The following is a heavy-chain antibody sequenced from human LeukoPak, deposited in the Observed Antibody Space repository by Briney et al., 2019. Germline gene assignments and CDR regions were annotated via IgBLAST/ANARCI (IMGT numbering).Heavy chain of an antibody. V-gene: IGHV4-39*07. Sequence: SETLSLTCAVSGASIISAHYYWGWIRQPPGKGLEWVGNIYFSGSTYYNPSLKSRVTISADTSKNHLSLKVTSVTAADTAVYYCARDYGGNSGWFDPWGQGTLVTVSS. CDR3: ARDYGGNSGWFDP. J-gene: IGHJ5*02. CDR2: IYFSGST. CDR1: GASIISAHYY. D-gene: IGHD4-23*01.